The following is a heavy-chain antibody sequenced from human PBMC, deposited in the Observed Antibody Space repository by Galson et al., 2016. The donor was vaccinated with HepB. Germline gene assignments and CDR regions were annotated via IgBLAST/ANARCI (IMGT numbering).Heavy chain of an antibody. J-gene: IGHJ3*02. D-gene: IGHD4-23*01. CDR3: VSPRHNEVNSGMGFDI. CDR2: ISGDASGT. Sequence: SLRLSCADSRFTFSSYWMHWVRQVPGKGPVWVSVISGDASGTRYADSVKGRFTISRDNTKNTLYLQMNSLRADDTTVYYCVSPRHNEVNSGMGFDIWGQGTMVTVSS. V-gene: IGHV3-74*01. CDR1: RFTFSSYW.